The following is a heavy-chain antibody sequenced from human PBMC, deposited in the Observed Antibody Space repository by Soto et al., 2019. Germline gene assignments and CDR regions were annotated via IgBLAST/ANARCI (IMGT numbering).Heavy chain of an antibody. CDR3: ARRGYCSGGSCYSGWFDP. CDR2: IYYSGST. J-gene: IGHJ5*02. Sequence: QLQLQESGPGLVKPSETLSLTCTVSGGSISSSSYYWGWIRQPPGKGLEWIGSIYYSGSTYYNPSLTSRVTIAVDTSKNQCSLKLSSVTAADTAVYYCARRGYCSGGSCYSGWFDPWGQGTLVTVSS. CDR1: GGSISSSSYY. V-gene: IGHV4-39*01. D-gene: IGHD2-15*01.